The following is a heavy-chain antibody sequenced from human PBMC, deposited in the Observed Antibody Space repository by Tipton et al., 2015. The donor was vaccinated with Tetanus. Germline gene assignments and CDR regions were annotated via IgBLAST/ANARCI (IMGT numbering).Heavy chain of an antibody. CDR3: ARAAGFLGLTHDF. J-gene: IGHJ4*02. CDR1: GGSLSRYY. V-gene: IGHV4-34*01. D-gene: IGHD2/OR15-2a*01. CDR2: IYQTGTT. Sequence: TLSLTCAVYGGSLSRYYWTWIRQPPGKGLEWIGYIYQTGTTYYNPSLKGRVTISMDRSNTQFSLRLDSLTAADTAVYYCARAAGFLGLTHDFWGRGTLVSVSS.